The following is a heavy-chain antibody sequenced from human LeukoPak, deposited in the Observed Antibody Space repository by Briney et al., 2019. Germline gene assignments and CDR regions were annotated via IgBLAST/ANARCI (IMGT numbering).Heavy chain of an antibody. Sequence: GASVKVSCKASGYTFTSYDFNWVRQATGQGLEWMGWMNPNSGNTGYAQKFQGRVTITRKTSLSTASMELGSLRSEDTAVYYCATPLRLGELSSVDAFDIWGQGTMVTVSS. CDR3: ATPLRLGELSSVDAFDI. D-gene: IGHD3-16*02. CDR2: MNPNSGNT. CDR1: GYTFTSYD. V-gene: IGHV1-8*03. J-gene: IGHJ3*02.